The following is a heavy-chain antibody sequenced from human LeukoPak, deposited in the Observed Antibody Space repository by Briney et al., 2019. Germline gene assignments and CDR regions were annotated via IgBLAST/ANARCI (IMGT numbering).Heavy chain of an antibody. CDR3: AKDGGTGVPDAFDI. D-gene: IGHD3-10*01. Sequence: GGSLRLSCAASGFTFSSYSMNWVRQAPGKGLEWVSYISSSSSTIYYADSVKVRFTISRDNAKNSLYLQMNSQRAEDTAVYYCAKDGGTGVPDAFDIWGQGTMVTVSS. J-gene: IGHJ3*02. CDR2: ISSSSSTI. V-gene: IGHV3-48*01. CDR1: GFTFSSYS.